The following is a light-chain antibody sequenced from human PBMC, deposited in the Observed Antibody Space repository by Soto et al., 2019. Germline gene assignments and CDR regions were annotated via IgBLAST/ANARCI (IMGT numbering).Light chain of an antibody. Sequence: EIVLTQSPATLSLSPGGRATLSCRASQSISGYLAWYQQRPGQAPRLLIYDASNRATGIPVRFSGSGSGTDYTLTIAILESGYFAFYYCQQRTNWPWTFGQG. J-gene: IGKJ1*01. CDR2: DAS. CDR3: QQRTNWPWT. V-gene: IGKV3-11*01. CDR1: QSISGY.